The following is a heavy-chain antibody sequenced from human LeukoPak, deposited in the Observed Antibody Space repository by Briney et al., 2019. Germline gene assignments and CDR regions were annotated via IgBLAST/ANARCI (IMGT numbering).Heavy chain of an antibody. Sequence: KSSETLSLTCTVSGGSISSSSYYWGWIRQPPGKGLEWIGSIYYSGSTYYNPSLKSRVTISVDTSKNQFSLRLSSVTAADTAVYYCARGKTDTIMDYWGQGTLVTVSS. CDR1: GGSISSSSYY. CDR3: ARGKTDTIMDY. CDR2: IYYSGST. D-gene: IGHD5-24*01. V-gene: IGHV4-39*07. J-gene: IGHJ4*02.